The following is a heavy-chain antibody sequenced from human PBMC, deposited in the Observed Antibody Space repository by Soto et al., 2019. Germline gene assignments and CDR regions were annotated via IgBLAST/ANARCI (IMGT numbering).Heavy chain of an antibody. D-gene: IGHD1-26*01. CDR1: GFTFTSSA. CDR3: AADATIVGATTGFGEGAFVY. Sequence: SVKVSCKASGFTFTSSAVQWVRQARGQRLEWIGWIVVGSGNTNYAQKFQERVTITRDMSTSTAYMELSSLRSEDTAVYYCAADATIVGATTGFGEGAFVYSCQGTLVTVSS. CDR2: IVVGSGNT. J-gene: IGHJ4*02. V-gene: IGHV1-58*01.